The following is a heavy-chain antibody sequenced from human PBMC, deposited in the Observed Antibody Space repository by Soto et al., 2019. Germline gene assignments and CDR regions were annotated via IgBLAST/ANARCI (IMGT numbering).Heavy chain of an antibody. CDR1: GFTFSNSW. D-gene: IGHD2-8*02. CDR2: IKEDGSEK. CDR3: ARDILQV. V-gene: IGHV3-7*05. Sequence: GGSLRLSCAASGFTFSNSWMTWVRQAPGEGLEWVANIKEDGSEKYYVGSVKGRFSISRDNAKNSLYLLMDSLRAEDTAVHHCARDILQVGGQGTLVTDSS. J-gene: IGHJ4*02.